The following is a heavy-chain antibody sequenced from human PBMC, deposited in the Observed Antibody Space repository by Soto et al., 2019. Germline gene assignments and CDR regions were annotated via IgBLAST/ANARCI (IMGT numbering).Heavy chain of an antibody. CDR2: TIPVSGTT. J-gene: IGHJ4*02. V-gene: IGHV1-69*01. CDR3: ASSYGVSWYGDF. Sequence: QVQLVQSGAEVRKPGSSVKVSCHSSGDSFNDYPVTWVRQAPGQGLEWMGGTIPVSGTTNYAQEFQGRVTITADVSTSTVYMELSNLKYVDTALYYCASSYGVSWYGDFWGQGTLVTVSS. D-gene: IGHD6-13*01. CDR1: GDSFNDYP.